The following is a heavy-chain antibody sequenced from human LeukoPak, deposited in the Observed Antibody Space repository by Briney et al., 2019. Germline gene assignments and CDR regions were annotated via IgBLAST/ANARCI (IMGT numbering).Heavy chain of an antibody. CDR1: GFSVGNYY. Sequence: GGSLRLSCAASGFSVGNYYMSWVRQAPGKGLVWVSRINSDGSSTSYADSVKGRFTISRDNAKNTLFLQMNTLRAEDTAVYYCASAEVIQYGMDVWGQGTTVTVSS. CDR3: ASAEVIQYGMDV. V-gene: IGHV3-74*01. CDR2: INSDGSST. D-gene: IGHD3-16*02. J-gene: IGHJ6*02.